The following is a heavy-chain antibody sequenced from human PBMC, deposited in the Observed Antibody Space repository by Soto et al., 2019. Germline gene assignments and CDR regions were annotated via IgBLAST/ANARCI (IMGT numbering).Heavy chain of an antibody. CDR2: INHSGST. V-gene: IGHV4-34*01. CDR3: ASAYGDPTYPYGMDV. Sequence: SETLSLTCAVYGGSFSGYYWSWIRQPPGKGLEWIGEINHSGSTNYNPSLKSRVTISVDTSKNQFSLKLSSVTAADTAVYYCASAYGDPTYPYGMDVWGQGTTVTVSS. CDR1: GGSFSGYY. D-gene: IGHD4-17*01. J-gene: IGHJ6*02.